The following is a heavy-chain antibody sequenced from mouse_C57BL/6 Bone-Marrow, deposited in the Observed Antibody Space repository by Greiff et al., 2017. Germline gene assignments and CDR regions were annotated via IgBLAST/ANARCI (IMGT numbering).Heavy chain of an antibody. J-gene: IGHJ2*01. D-gene: IGHD1-1*01. CDR1: GYTFTSYW. Sequence: VQLQQPGAELVKPGASVKLSCKASGYTFTSYWMHWVKQRPGQGLEWIGMIHPNSGSTNYNEKFKSKATLTVDKSSSTAYMQLSSLTSEDSAVYYCAREYYGSSSPCDYWGQGTTLTVSS. CDR3: AREYYGSSSPCDY. V-gene: IGHV1-64*01. CDR2: IHPNSGST.